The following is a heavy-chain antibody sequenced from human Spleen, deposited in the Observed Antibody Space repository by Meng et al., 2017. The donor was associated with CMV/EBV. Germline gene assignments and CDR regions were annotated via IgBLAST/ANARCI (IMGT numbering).Heavy chain of an antibody. CDR1: GGSISSSSYY. V-gene: IGHV4-39*07. CDR3: ARGLRRYSGSYTDDY. D-gene: IGHD1-26*01. Sequence: SETLSLTCTVSGGSISSSSYYWGWIRQPPGKGLEWIGEINHSGSTNYNPSLKSRVTISVDTSKNQFSLKLSSVTAADTAVYYCARGLRRYSGSYTDDYWGQGTLVTVSS. J-gene: IGHJ4*02. CDR2: INHSGST.